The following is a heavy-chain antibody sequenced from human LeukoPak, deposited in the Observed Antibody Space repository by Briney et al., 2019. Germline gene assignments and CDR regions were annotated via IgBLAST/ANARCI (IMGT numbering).Heavy chain of an antibody. CDR1: GFTFTDFY. Sequence: GGSLRLSCAASGFTFTDFYMNWVRQAPGKGLEWVSYISSSGSTIYYADSVKGRFTISRDNAKNSLYLQMNSLRAEDTAVYYCARDRITTSEIDYWGQGTLVTVSS. V-gene: IGHV3-11*04. CDR2: ISSSGSTI. J-gene: IGHJ4*02. D-gene: IGHD4-11*01. CDR3: ARDRITTSEIDY.